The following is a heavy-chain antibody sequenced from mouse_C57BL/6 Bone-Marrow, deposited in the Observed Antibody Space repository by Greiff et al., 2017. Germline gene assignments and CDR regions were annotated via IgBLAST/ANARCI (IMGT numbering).Heavy chain of an antibody. CDR2: IDPANGNT. D-gene: IGHD2-4*01. Sequence: VHVKQSVAELVRPGASVKLSCTASGFNIKNTYMHWVKQRPEQGLEWIGRIDPANGNTKYAPKFQGKATITADTSSNTAYLQLSSLTSEDTAIYYCALIYYDYDGAMDYWGQGTSVTVSS. J-gene: IGHJ4*01. CDR1: GFNIKNTY. V-gene: IGHV14-3*01. CDR3: ALIYYDYDGAMDY.